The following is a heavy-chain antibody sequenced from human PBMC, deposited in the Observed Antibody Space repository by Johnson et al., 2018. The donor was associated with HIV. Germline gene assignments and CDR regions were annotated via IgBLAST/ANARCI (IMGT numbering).Heavy chain of an antibody. CDR1: GFTVDDYA. D-gene: IGHD6-13*01. CDR3: ARDGESQQLPLGDAFDV. Sequence: VQLVESGGGVVQPGRSLRLSCAASGFTVDDYAMHWVRQAPGKGLEWVSGISWNSGSICYADSVKGRFTISRDNAKNSLYVQMNSLRAEDTAMYYCARDGESQQLPLGDAFDVWGQGTMVTVSS. CDR2: ISWNSGSI. V-gene: IGHV3-9*01. J-gene: IGHJ3*01.